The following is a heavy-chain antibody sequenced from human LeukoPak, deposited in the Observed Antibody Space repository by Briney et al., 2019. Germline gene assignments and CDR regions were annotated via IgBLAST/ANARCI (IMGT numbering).Heavy chain of an antibody. D-gene: IGHD3-22*01. V-gene: IGHV4-59*08. CDR3: ARASYSYDINGWVPFDY. CDR1: GGSTSTYY. CDR2: IHYSGST. J-gene: IGHJ4*02. Sequence: PSETLSLTCSVSGGSTSTYYWSWIRQPPGKGLEWIGFIHYSGSTNYNPSLKSRVTMSVDTSKNQFSLKVSSVTAADTAVYYCARASYSYDINGWVPFDYWGQGTLVTVSS.